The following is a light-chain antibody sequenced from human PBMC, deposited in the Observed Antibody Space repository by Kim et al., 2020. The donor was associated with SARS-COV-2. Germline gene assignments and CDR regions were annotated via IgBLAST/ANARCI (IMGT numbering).Light chain of an antibody. CDR1: KLGDKY. J-gene: IGLJ3*02. Sequence: SYELTRPPSVSVSPGQTASITCSGDKLGDKYACWYQQKPGQSPVLVIYQDSKRPSGIPERFSGSNSGNTATLTISGTQAMDEADYYCQAWDSSIWV. V-gene: IGLV3-1*01. CDR2: QDS. CDR3: QAWDSSIWV.